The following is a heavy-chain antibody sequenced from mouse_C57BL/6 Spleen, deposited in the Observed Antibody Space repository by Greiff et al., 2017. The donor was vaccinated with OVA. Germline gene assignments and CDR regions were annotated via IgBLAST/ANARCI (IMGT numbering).Heavy chain of an antibody. V-gene: IGHV3-6*01. CDR3: AREGALRSPFDY. J-gene: IGHJ2*01. CDR2: ISYDGSN. Sequence: EVKLQESGPGLVKPSQSLSLTCSVTGYSITSGYYWNWIRQFPGNKLEWMGYISYDGSNNYNPSLKNRISITRDTSKNQFFLKLNSVTTEDTATYYCAREGALRSPFDYWGQGTTLTVSS. D-gene: IGHD1-1*01. CDR1: GYSITSGYY.